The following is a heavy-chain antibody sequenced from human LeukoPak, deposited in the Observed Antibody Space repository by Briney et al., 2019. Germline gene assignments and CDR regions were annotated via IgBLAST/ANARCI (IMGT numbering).Heavy chain of an antibody. V-gene: IGHV1-8*01. D-gene: IGHD2-2*01. CDR2: MNPNSGNT. CDR3: ASPHCSSPDCHPPGWFAP. CDR1: GYTFTNYD. Sequence: GASVKVSCKTSGYTFTNYDINWVRQATGQGLEWMGWMNPNSGNTGYAQKFQGRVTMTRNTSISTAYMELSSLRSEDTAVYYCASPHCSSPDCHPPGWFAPGGQGPLVTVS. J-gene: IGHJ5*02.